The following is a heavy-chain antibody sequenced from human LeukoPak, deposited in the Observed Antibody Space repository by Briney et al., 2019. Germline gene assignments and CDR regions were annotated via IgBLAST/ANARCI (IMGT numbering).Heavy chain of an antibody. J-gene: IGHJ4*02. CDR1: GFTFSSYG. Sequence: GGSLRLSCAASGFTFSSYGMSWVRQAPGKGLEWVSAISGSGGSTYYADSMKGRFAISRDNSKNTLYLQMNSLRAEDTAVYYCARRAGDYSHPYDYWGQGTLVTVSS. V-gene: IGHV3-23*01. CDR2: ISGSGGST. D-gene: IGHD3-22*01. CDR3: ARRAGDYSHPYDY.